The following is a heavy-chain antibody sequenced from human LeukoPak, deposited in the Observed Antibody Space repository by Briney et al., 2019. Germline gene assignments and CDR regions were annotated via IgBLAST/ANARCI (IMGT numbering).Heavy chain of an antibody. CDR2: ISGFGEST. CDR3: AKDGRGIVVVPDVPGDDY. D-gene: IGHD2-2*01. Sequence: GGSLRLSCAASGFTFSSYDMSWVRQAPGKGLEWVSTISGFGESTYYADSVKGRFTISRDNSKNTLYLQMNSLRAEDTAVYFCAKDGRGIVVVPDVPGDDYWGQGTLVTVSS. J-gene: IGHJ4*02. CDR1: GFTFSSYD. V-gene: IGHV3-23*01.